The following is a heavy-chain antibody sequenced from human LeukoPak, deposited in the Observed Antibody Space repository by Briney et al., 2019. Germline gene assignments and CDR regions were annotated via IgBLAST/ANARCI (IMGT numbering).Heavy chain of an antibody. Sequence: ASVKVSCKASGYTFTSYYMHWVRQAPAQGLEWMGIINPSGGSTSYAQKFQGRVTMTRDMSTSTVYMELSSLRSEDTAVYYCARDRSDGSFDYWGQGTLVTVSS. D-gene: IGHD3-10*01. CDR1: GYTFTSYY. V-gene: IGHV1-46*01. J-gene: IGHJ4*02. CDR3: ARDRSDGSFDY. CDR2: INPSGGST.